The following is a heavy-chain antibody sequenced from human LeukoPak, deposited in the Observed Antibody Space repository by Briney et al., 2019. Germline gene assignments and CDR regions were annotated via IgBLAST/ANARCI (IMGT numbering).Heavy chain of an antibody. D-gene: IGHD3-9*01. CDR3: ARERDILTGYCAFDI. V-gene: IGHV1-69*04. J-gene: IGHJ3*02. CDR1: GGTFSIYA. Sequence: ASVKVSCTASGGTFSIYAISWVRQAPGQGLEWMGRIIPIPGIANYAQKFEGIVTITADTSTSTAYMELRSVRPDDTAVYYCARERDILTGYCAFDIWGKGTMVTVSS. CDR2: IIPIPGIA.